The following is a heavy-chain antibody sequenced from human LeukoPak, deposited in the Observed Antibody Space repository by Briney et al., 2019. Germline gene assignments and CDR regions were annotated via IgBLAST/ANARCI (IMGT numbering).Heavy chain of an antibody. CDR1: GFTVSSNY. Sequence: GGSLRLSCATSGFTVSSNYMSWVRQAPGKGLEWVSVIYDSGTTYYADSVKGRFLIFRDTSKNTVDLQMNSLRVEDTAVYYCAGRRSSGWYAYWGQGTLATVSS. D-gene: IGHD6-19*01. CDR3: AGRRSSGWYAY. CDR2: IYDSGTT. V-gene: IGHV3-53*01. J-gene: IGHJ4*02.